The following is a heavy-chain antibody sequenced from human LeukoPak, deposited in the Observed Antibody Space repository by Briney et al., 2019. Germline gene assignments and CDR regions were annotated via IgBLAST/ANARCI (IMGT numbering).Heavy chain of an antibody. CDR1: GGSFSGYY. CDR2: INHSGST. V-gene: IGHV4-34*01. Sequence: SETLSLTCAVYGGSFSGYYWSWIRQPPGKGLDWIGEINHSGSTNYNPSLKSRVTISVDTSKTQFSLKLSSVTAADTAVYYCARFVVAASRYGMDVWGQGTTVTVSS. J-gene: IGHJ6*02. D-gene: IGHD2-15*01. CDR3: ARFVVAASRYGMDV.